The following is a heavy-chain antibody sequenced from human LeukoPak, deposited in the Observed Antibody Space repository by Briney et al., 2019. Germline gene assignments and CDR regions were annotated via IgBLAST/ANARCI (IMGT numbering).Heavy chain of an antibody. CDR1: GYSISSGYY. J-gene: IGHJ4*02. Sequence: SXTLSLTCAVSGYSISSGYYWGWIRPPPGKGLEWIGSIYHSGSTYYNPSLKSRVTISVDTSKNQFSLKLSSVTAADTAVYYCARTDFWSGYYRNFDYWGQGTLVTVSS. V-gene: IGHV4-38-2*01. CDR2: IYHSGST. CDR3: ARTDFWSGYYRNFDY. D-gene: IGHD3-3*01.